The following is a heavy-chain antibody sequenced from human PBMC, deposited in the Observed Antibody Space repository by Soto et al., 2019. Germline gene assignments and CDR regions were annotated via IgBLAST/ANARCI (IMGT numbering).Heavy chain of an antibody. CDR2: IRSKAYGGTT. D-gene: IGHD3-3*01. Sequence: GSQILSCTASGFTFGYYAMSWFRQAPGKGLEWVGFIRSKAYGGTTEYAASVKGRFTISRDDSKSIAYLQMNSLKTEDTAVYYCTRDLAIFGPWGQGTLVTVSS. J-gene: IGHJ5*02. CDR1: GFTFGYYA. V-gene: IGHV3-49*03. CDR3: TRDLAIFGP.